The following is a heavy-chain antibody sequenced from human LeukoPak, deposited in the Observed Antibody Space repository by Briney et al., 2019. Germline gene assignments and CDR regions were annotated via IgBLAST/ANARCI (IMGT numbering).Heavy chain of an antibody. D-gene: IGHD5-12*01. CDR3: ARDRDSGYDSNYYFDY. Sequence: SETLSLTCTVSGYSISSNTTWAWIRQPPGKGLKWFGSIYHPVDTSYNPSLKSRITMSVDTSKNQYSLSLSSVTAADTAVYYCARDRDSGYDSNYYFDYWGQGTLVTVSS. CDR1: GYSISSNTT. CDR2: IYHPVDT. J-gene: IGHJ4*02. V-gene: IGHV4-38-2*02.